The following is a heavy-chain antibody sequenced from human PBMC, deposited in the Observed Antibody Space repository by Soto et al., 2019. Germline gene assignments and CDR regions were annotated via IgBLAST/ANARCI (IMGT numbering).Heavy chain of an antibody. CDR3: ARDAVGYCRGGSCLAMDV. V-gene: IGHV1-69*08. Sequence: QVQLVQCGAEVKKPGSSVKVSCKASGGTFSSYTISWVRQAPGQGLEWMGRIIPILGIANYAQKFQGRVTITADKSTSTAYMELSSLRSDDTAVYYCARDAVGYCRGGSCLAMDVWGQGTTVTVSS. CDR2: IIPILGIA. J-gene: IGHJ6*02. D-gene: IGHD2-15*01. CDR1: GGTFSSYT.